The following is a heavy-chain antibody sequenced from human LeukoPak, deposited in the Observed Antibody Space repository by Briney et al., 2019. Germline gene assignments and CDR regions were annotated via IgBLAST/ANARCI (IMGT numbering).Heavy chain of an antibody. CDR3: AGLYGSGSYYGY. Sequence: SETLSLTCTVSGGAFSSSDYYWAWIRQPPGKGLEWIGNIYYSGSTYYKPSLKSRVTISVDTSKNQFSLKLSSVTAADTAVYYCAGLYGSGSYYGYWGQGTLVTVSS. CDR2: IYYSGST. D-gene: IGHD3-10*01. CDR1: GGAFSSSDYY. J-gene: IGHJ4*02. V-gene: IGHV4-39*01.